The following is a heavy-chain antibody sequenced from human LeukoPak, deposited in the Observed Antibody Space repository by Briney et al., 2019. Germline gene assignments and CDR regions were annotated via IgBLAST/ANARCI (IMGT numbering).Heavy chain of an antibody. J-gene: IGHJ3*01. CDR2: IIPAFGTT. CDR1: GDTFSSGA. Sequence: SVKVSCKASGDTFSSGAFSWVRQAPGQGLEWMGRIIPAFGTTNYAQRFQGRVTITTDESTSTAYMELSSLRSEDTAMYYCARVLMITFGGVTVTGAFDLWGQGTMVTVSS. D-gene: IGHD3-16*01. CDR3: ARVLMITFGGVTVTGAFDL. V-gene: IGHV1-69*05.